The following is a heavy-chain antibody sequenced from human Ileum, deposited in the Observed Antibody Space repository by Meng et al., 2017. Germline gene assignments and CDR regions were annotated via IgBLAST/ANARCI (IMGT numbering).Heavy chain of an antibody. CDR3: VRHGGKYFDS. V-gene: IGHV4-4*02. Sequence: QLHLHGSGPESLEPALTLSLPASIAGCSISGSYYWRWVRPPPGERLGWIGQIYLAGTTNYPPPLKSLVTFEVAKSKNQFHLRLTYVTAAATALFYCVRHGGKYFDSLGQGTLVTVSS. D-gene: IGHD2-15*01. CDR1: GCSISGSYY. J-gene: IGHJ4*02. CDR2: IYLAGTT.